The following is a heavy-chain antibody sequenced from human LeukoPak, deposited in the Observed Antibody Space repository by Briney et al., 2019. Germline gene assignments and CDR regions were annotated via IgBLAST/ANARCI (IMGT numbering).Heavy chain of an antibody. V-gene: IGHV3-7*01. CDR1: GFAFSDYW. D-gene: IGHD1-1*01. Sequence: GGSLRLSCAASGFAFSDYWMTWVRQAPGKGLGWVATMRQDGNDKYYVDSVKGRFTISRDNAKNSLYLQMNSLRVEDTAVYYCARDADNCASDQWGQGTLVIVSS. CDR3: ARDADNCASDQ. CDR2: MRQDGNDK. J-gene: IGHJ5*02.